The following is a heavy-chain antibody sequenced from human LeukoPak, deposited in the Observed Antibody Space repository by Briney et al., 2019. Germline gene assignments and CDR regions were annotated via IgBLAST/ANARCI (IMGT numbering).Heavy chain of an antibody. V-gene: IGHV3-33*01. J-gene: IGHJ3*02. D-gene: IGHD3-22*01. Sequence: QPGRSLRLSCAASGFTFSSYGMHWVRQAPGKGLEWVAVIWYDGSNKYYADSVKGRFTISRDNSKNPLYPQMNSLRAEDTAVYYCARGSGYYNDAFDIWGQGTMVTVSS. CDR1: GFTFSSYG. CDR2: IWYDGSNK. CDR3: ARGSGYYNDAFDI.